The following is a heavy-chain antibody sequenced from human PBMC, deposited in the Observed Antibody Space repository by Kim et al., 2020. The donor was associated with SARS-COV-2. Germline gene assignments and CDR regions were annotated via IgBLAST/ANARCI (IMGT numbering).Heavy chain of an antibody. Sequence: SETLSLTCTVSGGSISGSSYYWGWIRQPPGKGLEWIGSIYYSGSTYYNPSLKSRVTISVDTSKNQFSLKLSSVTAADTAVYYCARHRLYSGSYSPLFDYWGQGTLVTVSS. CDR3: ARHRLYSGSYSPLFDY. CDR1: GGSISGSSYY. CDR2: IYYSGST. D-gene: IGHD1-26*01. V-gene: IGHV4-39*01. J-gene: IGHJ4*02.